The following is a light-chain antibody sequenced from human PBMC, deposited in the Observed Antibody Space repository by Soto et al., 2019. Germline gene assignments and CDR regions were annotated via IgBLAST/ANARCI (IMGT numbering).Light chain of an antibody. CDR1: QSVDSY. Sequence: EIVLTQSPATLSLSPGERATLSCRASQSVDSYLAWYQQKPGQAPRLLIYDASNRATGIPARFSGSGSGTDFTLTISSLEPEDFAVYYCQQRSTPITFGQGTRLEIK. J-gene: IGKJ5*01. CDR2: DAS. CDR3: QQRSTPIT. V-gene: IGKV3-11*01.